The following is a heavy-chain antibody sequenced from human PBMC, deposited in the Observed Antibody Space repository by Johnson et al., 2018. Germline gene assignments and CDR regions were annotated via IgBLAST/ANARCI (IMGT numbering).Heavy chain of an antibody. D-gene: IGHD3-3*01. CDR3: ATPISAGAEYFQH. CDR1: GGTFSSYG. Sequence: QVQLVQSGAEVKKPGSSVKVSCKASGGTFSSYGISWVRQAPGQGLEWMGGFIPIFGAANYGQKFQGRVTITADESTNTADMELSSLRSEDTAVNYCATPISAGAEYFQHWGQGTLVTVSS. J-gene: IGHJ1*01. CDR2: FIPIFGAA. V-gene: IGHV1-69*01.